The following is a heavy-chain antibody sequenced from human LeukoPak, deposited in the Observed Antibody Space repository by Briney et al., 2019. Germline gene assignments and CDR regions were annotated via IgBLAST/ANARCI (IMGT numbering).Heavy chain of an antibody. D-gene: IGHD6-19*01. J-gene: IGHJ1*01. CDR2: IKEDGSGK. CDR3: AREEQWLASVYFQH. CDR1: GFTFSNNW. Sequence: PGGSLRLSCAASGFTFSNNWMSWVRQAPGKGLEWVANIKEDGSGKYYVDSVKGRFTISRDNAKNSLYLQVNSLRAEDTAVYYCAREEQWLASVYFQHWGQGTLVTVSS. V-gene: IGHV3-7*01.